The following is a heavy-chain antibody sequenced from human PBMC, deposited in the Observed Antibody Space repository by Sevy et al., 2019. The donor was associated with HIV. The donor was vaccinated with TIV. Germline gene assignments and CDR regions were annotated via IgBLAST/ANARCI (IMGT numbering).Heavy chain of an antibody. D-gene: IGHD2-15*01. CDR2: ISSSSSYI. Sequence: GGSLRLSCAASGFTFSSYSMNWVRQAPGKGLEWVSSISSSSSYIYYADSVKGRFTISRDNAKNSLYLQMNSLRAKDTPVYYCARDDCSGGSCYLISYWGQGTLVTVSS. V-gene: IGHV3-21*01. CDR1: GFTFSSYS. J-gene: IGHJ4*02. CDR3: ARDDCSGGSCYLISY.